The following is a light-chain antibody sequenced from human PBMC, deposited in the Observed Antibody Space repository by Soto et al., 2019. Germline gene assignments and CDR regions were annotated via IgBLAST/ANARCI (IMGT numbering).Light chain of an antibody. J-gene: IGLJ3*02. CDR2: GNN. Sequence: QAVVTQPPSVSGAPGQRVTISCTGSSSNIGAGHDVHWYQQLPGTAPKLLIFGNNNRPSGVPDRFSGSKSGTSASLAITGLQAEDEADYYCQSYDSSLSGWVFGGGTQLTVL. V-gene: IGLV1-40*01. CDR3: QSYDSSLSGWV. CDR1: SSNIGAGHD.